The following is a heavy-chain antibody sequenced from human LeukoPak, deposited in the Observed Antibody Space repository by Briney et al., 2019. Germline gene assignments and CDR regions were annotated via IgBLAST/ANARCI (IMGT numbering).Heavy chain of an antibody. J-gene: IGHJ6*02. Sequence: SETLSLTCTVSGGSISSYYWSWIRQPPGKGLEWIGYIYYSGSTNYNPSLKSRVTISVDTSKNQFSLKLSSVTAADTAVYYCARGQNLYYDILTGCYYYYGMDVWGQGTTVTVSS. CDR3: ARGQNLYYDILTGCYYYYGMDV. V-gene: IGHV4-59*01. CDR2: IYYSGST. D-gene: IGHD3-9*01. CDR1: GGSISSYY.